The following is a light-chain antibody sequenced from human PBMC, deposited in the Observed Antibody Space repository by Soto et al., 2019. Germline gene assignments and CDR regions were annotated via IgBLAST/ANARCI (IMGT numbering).Light chain of an antibody. J-gene: IGKJ4*01. CDR1: QSVSSTY. CDR3: QQYGSPT. CDR2: STS. V-gene: IGKV3-20*01. Sequence: EIVLTQSPGTLSLSPGERATLSCRASQSVSSTYLAWYQQKPGQAPRLLIYSTSTRATGIPDRFSGSGSGTDFTLTISRLEPEGFAVYYCQQYGSPTFGGGTKVEIK.